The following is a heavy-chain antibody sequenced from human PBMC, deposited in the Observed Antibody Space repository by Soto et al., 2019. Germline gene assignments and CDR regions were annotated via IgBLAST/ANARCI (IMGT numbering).Heavy chain of an antibody. CDR1: GGSISSGGYY. D-gene: IGHD3-10*01. Sequence: SETLSLTCTVSGGSISSGGYYWSWIRQHPGKGLEWIGYIYYSKSTYYNPSLKSRVTISLDTSKNQFSLKLTSVTAADTAVYYCARLLWSRGDWFDPWGQGTLVTVSS. CDR2: IYYSKST. J-gene: IGHJ5*02. CDR3: ARLLWSRGDWFDP. V-gene: IGHV4-31*03.